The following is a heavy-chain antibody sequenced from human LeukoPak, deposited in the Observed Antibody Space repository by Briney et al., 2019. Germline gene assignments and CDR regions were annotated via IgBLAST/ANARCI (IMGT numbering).Heavy chain of an antibody. Sequence: SETLSLTCAVYGGSFSGYYWSWIRQPPGEGLEWIGEINHSGGTNYNPSLKSRVTISVDTSKNQFSLKLSSVTAADTAVYYCARIPPRSYCSGGSCYRNAFDIWGQGTMATVSS. CDR3: ARIPPRSYCSGGSCYRNAFDI. D-gene: IGHD2-15*01. J-gene: IGHJ3*02. V-gene: IGHV4-34*01. CDR2: INHSGGT. CDR1: GGSFSGYY.